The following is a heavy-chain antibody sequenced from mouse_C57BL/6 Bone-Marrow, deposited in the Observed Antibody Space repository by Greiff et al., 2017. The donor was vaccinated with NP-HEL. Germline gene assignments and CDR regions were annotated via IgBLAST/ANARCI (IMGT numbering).Heavy chain of an antibody. CDR3: ARADYGSSYTFDY. Sequence: QVQLQQSGAELVRPGASVKMSCKASGYTFTSYNMHWVKQTPRQGLAWIGALYPGNGDPSYNQKFKGKATLPVDKSSSTAYMQLSSLTSEDSAVYFCARADYGSSYTFDYWGQGTTLTVSS. CDR2: LYPGNGDP. CDR1: GYTFTSYN. J-gene: IGHJ2*01. D-gene: IGHD1-1*01. V-gene: IGHV1-12*01.